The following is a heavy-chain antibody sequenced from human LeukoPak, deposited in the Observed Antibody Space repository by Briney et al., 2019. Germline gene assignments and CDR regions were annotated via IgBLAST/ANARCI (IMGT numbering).Heavy chain of an antibody. J-gene: IGHJ6*02. CDR1: GFTFSSYE. D-gene: IGHD3-10*01. CDR3: ARDPDYYGSGSYSPYGMDV. Sequence: PGGSLRLFRAASGFTFSSYEMNWVRQAPGKGLEWVSYISSSGSTIYYADSVKGRFTISRDNAKNSLYLQMNSLRAEDTAVYYCARDPDYYGSGSYSPYGMDVWGQGTTVTVSS. CDR2: ISSSGSTI. V-gene: IGHV3-48*03.